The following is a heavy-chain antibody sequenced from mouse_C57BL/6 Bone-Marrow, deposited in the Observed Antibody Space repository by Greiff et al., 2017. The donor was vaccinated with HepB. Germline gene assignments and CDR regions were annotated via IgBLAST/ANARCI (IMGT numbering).Heavy chain of an antibody. V-gene: IGHV5-6*01. CDR2: ISSGGSYT. CDR1: GFTFSSYG. Sequence: EVQGVESGGDLVKPGGSLKLSCAASGFTFSSYGMSWVRQTPDKRLEWVATISSGGSYTYYPDSVKGRFTISRDNAKNTLYLQMSSLKSEDTAMYYGARRYGKPFAYWGQGTLVTVSA. D-gene: IGHD2-1*01. CDR3: ARRYGKPFAY. J-gene: IGHJ3*01.